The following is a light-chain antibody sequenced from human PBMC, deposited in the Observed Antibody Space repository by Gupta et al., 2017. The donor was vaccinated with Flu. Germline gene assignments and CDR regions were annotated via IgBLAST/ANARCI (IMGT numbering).Light chain of an antibody. V-gene: IGLV2-14*03. CDR2: DCS. CDR1: SSDVAYSF. Sequence: TSSDVAYSFASGHQHQPGAAPTLLIYDCSRRPPGMSYRFSGANFGSTASLTISGRKVEDEAVYFCSSYTSSTARVFGTGTEVTVL. CDR3: SSYTSSTARV. J-gene: IGLJ1*01.